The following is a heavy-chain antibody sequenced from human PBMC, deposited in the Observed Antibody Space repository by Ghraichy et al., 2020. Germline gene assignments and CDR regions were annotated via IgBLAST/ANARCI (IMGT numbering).Heavy chain of an antibody. CDR2: VSGSGGVT. CDR1: GFTFSSYA. V-gene: IGHV3-23*01. D-gene: IGHD3-22*01. J-gene: IGHJ4*02. CDR3: AKNPVGYYYDSSGSLIDY. Sequence: GGSLRLSCAASGFTFSSYAMSWVRQAPGKGLDWVSAVSGSGGVTYYADSVKGRFTISRDNSKNTLYLQMNSLRAEDTAVYYCAKNPVGYYYDSSGSLIDYWGQGTLVTVSS.